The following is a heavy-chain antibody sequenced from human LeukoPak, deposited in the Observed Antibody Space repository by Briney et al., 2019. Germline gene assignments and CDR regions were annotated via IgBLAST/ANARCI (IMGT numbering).Heavy chain of an antibody. J-gene: IGHJ4*02. V-gene: IGHV3-7*01. Sequence: GGSLRLSCAASGFTFSTYWMSWVRQAPGKGLEWVANTKQDGSEKYYVDSVKGRFTISRDNAKNSLYLQMDGLTAEDTAVYYCTRDLWLAANVYWGQGTLVTVSS. D-gene: IGHD6-19*01. CDR2: TKQDGSEK. CDR1: GFTFSTYW. CDR3: TRDLWLAANVY.